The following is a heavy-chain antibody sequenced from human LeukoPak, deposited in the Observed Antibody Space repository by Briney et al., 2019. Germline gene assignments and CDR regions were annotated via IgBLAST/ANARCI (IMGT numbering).Heavy chain of an antibody. CDR1: GFTFSDYT. V-gene: IGHV3-30*17. CDR2: MPPDGSYQ. D-gene: IGHD6-13*01. Sequence: GGSLRLSCAASGFTFSDYTIQSVRQAPGKGLEWAALMPPDGSYQHYADSLKGRFTISRDNLKNTLYLQMNSLRLEDTAVYFCVRGLHGRSWYGAHWGQGTLLSVSS. CDR3: VRGLHGRSWYGAH. J-gene: IGHJ4*02.